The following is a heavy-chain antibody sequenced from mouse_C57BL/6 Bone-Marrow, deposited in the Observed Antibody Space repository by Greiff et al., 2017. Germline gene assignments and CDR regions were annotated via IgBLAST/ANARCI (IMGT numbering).Heavy chain of an antibody. V-gene: IGHV14-4*01. Sequence: VQLQQSGAELVRPGASVKLSCTASGFNIKDDYMHWVKQRPEQGLEWIGWIDPENGDTEYASKFQGKATITADTSSNTAYLQLSSLTSEDTAVYYCIPNYAQFAYWGQGTLVTVSA. CDR3: IPNYAQFAY. D-gene: IGHD1-1*02. CDR1: GFNIKDDY. CDR2: IDPENGDT. J-gene: IGHJ3*01.